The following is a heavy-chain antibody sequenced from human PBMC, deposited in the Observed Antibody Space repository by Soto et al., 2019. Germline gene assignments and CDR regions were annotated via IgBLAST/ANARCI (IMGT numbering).Heavy chain of an antibody. D-gene: IGHD3-10*01. CDR2: INANSGGT. J-gene: IGHJ4*02. V-gene: IGHV1-2*02. CDR1: GYTFSGYY. Sequence: SVKVSCKASGYTFSGYYIHWVRQAPGQGLEWMGWINANSGGTHYAQYFQGRVTVTRDTSSSTAFMELSRLRSDDTAVYYCARVWFSQIEFDYWGQGTLVTVSS. CDR3: ARVWFSQIEFDY.